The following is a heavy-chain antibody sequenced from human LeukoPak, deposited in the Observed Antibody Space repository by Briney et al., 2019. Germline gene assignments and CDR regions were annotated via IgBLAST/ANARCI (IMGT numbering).Heavy chain of an antibody. CDR1: GGTFSSYD. D-gene: IGHD6-19*01. CDR3: ARVAAYSSGWYLSDPPDY. CDR2: MNPNSGNT. J-gene: IGHJ4*02. Sequence: ASVKVSCKASGGTFSSYDINWVRQATGQGLEWMGWMNPNSGNTGYAQKFQGRVTMTRNTSISTAYMELSSLRSEDTAVYYCARVAAYSSGWYLSDPPDYWGQGTLVTVSS. V-gene: IGHV1-8*02.